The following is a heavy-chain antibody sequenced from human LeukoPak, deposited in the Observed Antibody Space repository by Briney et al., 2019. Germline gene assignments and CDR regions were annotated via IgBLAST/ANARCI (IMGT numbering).Heavy chain of an antibody. J-gene: IGHJ4*02. V-gene: IGHV3-30*04. D-gene: IGHD2-2*01. CDR3: ARDPDQVVGANFDY. CDR1: GFTFSSYA. CDR2: MSYDGSNK. Sequence: PGGSLRLSCAASGFTFSSYAMHWVRQAPGKGLEWVAVMSYDGSNKYYADSVKGRFTISRDNAKNSLYLQMNSLRAEDTAVYYCARDPDQVVGANFDYWGQGTLVTVSS.